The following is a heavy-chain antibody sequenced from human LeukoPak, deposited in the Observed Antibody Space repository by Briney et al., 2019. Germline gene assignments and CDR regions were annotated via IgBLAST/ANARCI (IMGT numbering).Heavy chain of an antibody. Sequence: PGGSLRLSCAASGLTLSAYALVWVRQAPGKGLEWVSAITGSGAGTYYADSVEGRFTISRDNSNNMLYLQMNSLRAEDTALYYCAKDPNGDYVGAFDMWGPGTMVVVSS. D-gene: IGHD4-17*01. CDR2: ITGSGAGT. CDR3: AKDPNGDYVGAFDM. CDR1: GLTLSAYA. J-gene: IGHJ3*02. V-gene: IGHV3-23*01.